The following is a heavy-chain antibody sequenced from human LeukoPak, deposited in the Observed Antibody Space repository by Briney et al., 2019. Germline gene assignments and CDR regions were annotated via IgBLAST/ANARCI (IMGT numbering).Heavy chain of an antibody. V-gene: IGHV1-69*02. D-gene: IGHD1-26*01. CDR2: IIPILGIA. CDR1: GGTFTIYT. CDR3: AGGVGATPDY. Sequence: SVTVSFTASGGTFTIYTISWVRQAPGQGLEWMGRIIPILGIANYAQKFQGRVTITADKSTSTAYMELSSLRYEDTAVYYCAGGVGATPDYWGQGTLVTVSS. J-gene: IGHJ4*02.